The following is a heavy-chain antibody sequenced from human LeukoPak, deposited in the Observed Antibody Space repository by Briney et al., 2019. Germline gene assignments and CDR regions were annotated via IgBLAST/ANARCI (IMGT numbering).Heavy chain of an antibody. J-gene: IGHJ4*02. Sequence: SETLSLTCAVYGGSFSGYYWSWIRQPTGKGLEWIGEINHSGSTNYNPSLKSRVTISVDTSKNQFSLKLSSVTAADTAVYYCARGDSSSSPYYFDYWGQGTLVTFSS. CDR3: ARGDSSSSPYYFDY. D-gene: IGHD6-6*01. CDR2: INHSGST. CDR1: GGSFSGYY. V-gene: IGHV4-34*01.